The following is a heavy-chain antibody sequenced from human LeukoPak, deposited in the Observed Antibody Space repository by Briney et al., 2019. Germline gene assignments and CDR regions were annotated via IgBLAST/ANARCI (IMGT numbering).Heavy chain of an antibody. CDR1: GGSISSYY. CDR2: IYYSGST. D-gene: IGHD5-24*01. J-gene: IGHJ4*02. V-gene: IGHV4-59*01. Sequence: PSETLSLTCTVSGGSISSYYWSWIRQPPGKGLEWIGYIYYSGSTNYNPSLKSRVTISVDTSENQFSLKLSSVTAADTAVYYCAREFPARDGYNPHFDYWGQGTLVTVSS. CDR3: AREFPARDGYNPHFDY.